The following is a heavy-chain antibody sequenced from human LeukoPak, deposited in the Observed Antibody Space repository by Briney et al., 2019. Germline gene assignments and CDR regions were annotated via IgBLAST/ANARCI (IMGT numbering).Heavy chain of an antibody. CDR3: ARDESISSWSVDY. CDR1: GFSFGTYS. D-gene: IGHD6-13*01. V-gene: IGHV3-21*01. CDR2: ISSSSIHV. J-gene: IGHJ4*02. Sequence: PGGSLRLSCAGSGFSFGTYSMNWVRQAPGKGLEWVSSISSSSIHVNYADSVKGRFTISRDNAKNSLYLQMNSLRAEDTAVYYCARDESISSWSVDYWGQGTLVTVSS.